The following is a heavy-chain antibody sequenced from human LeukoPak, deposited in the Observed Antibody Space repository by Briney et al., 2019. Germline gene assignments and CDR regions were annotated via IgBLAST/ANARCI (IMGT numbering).Heavy chain of an antibody. CDR3: ARVQYYYDSSGYYYNYYMDV. J-gene: IGHJ6*03. Sequence: SETLSLTCAVYGGSFSGYYWSWIRQPPGKGLEWIGEINHSGSTNYNPSLKSRVTISVDTSKNQFSLKLSSVTAADTAVYYCARVQYYYDSSGYYYNYYMDVWGTGTTVTISS. V-gene: IGHV4-34*01. CDR2: INHSGST. D-gene: IGHD3-22*01. CDR1: GGSFSGYY.